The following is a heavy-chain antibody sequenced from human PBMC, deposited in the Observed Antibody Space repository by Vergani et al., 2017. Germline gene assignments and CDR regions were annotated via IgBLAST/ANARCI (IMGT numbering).Heavy chain of an antibody. J-gene: IGHJ3*02. CDR3: ASVRWFGELLSYAFDI. CDR2: IIPIFGTA. V-gene: IGHV1-69*01. Sequence: QVQLVQSGAEVKKPGSSVKVSCKASGGTFSSYAISWVRQAPGQGLEWMGGIIPIFGTANYAQKFQGSVTITADESTSTAYMELSSLRSEDTAVYYCASVRWFGELLSYAFDIWGQGTMVTVSS. CDR1: GGTFSSYA. D-gene: IGHD3-10*01.